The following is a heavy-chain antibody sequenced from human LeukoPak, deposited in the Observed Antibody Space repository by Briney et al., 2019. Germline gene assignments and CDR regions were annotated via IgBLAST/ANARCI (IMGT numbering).Heavy chain of an antibody. D-gene: IGHD1-14*01. J-gene: IGHJ2*01. CDR2: IYYSGST. CDR1: GGSISSYY. V-gene: IGHV4-59*01. CDR3: ATRTLTYWYFDL. Sequence: KASETLSLTCTVSGGSISSYYWSWIRQPPGKGLEWIGYIYYSGSTNYNPSLKSRVTISVDTSKNQFSLELSSVTAADTAVYYCATRTLTYWYFDLWGRGTLVTVSS.